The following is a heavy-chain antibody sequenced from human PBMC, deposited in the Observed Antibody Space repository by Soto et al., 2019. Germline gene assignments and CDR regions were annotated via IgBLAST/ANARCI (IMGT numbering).Heavy chain of an antibody. J-gene: IGHJ6*02. CDR2: ISYGGGHK. Sequence: GGSLRLSCSASEFTFSSYAMHWVRQAPGKGLEWVAGISYGGGHKFYGDSVRGRFTISRDSSKTTVFLQMNSLRPEDTAAYYCARVKTDYSNPRGPFFFYGMDVWGQGTTVTV. CDR3: ARVKTDYSNPRGPFFFYGMDV. D-gene: IGHD4-4*01. CDR1: EFTFSSYA. V-gene: IGHV3-30-3*01.